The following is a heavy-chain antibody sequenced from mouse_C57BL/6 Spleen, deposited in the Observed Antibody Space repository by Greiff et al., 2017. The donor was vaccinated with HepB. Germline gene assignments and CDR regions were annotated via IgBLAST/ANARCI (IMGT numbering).Heavy chain of an antibody. J-gene: IGHJ4*01. D-gene: IGHD1-2*01. V-gene: IGHV1-66*01. CDR2: IYPGSGNT. Sequence: QVHVKQSGPELVKPGASVKISCKASGYSFTSYYIHWVKQRPGQGLEWIGWIYPGSGNTKYNEKFKGKATLTADTSSSTAYMQLSSLTSEDSAVYYCARGYDYWGQGTSVTVSS. CDR3: ARGYDY. CDR1: GYSFTSYY.